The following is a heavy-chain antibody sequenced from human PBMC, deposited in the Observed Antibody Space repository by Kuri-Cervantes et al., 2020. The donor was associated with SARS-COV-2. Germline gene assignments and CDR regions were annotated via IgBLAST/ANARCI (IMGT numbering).Heavy chain of an antibody. CDR3: ARDLSGDYGSLDY. J-gene: IGHJ4*02. Sequence: SETLSLTCTVSGGSISSSSYYWGWIRQPPGKGLEWIGSIYYSGSTYYNPSLKSRVTISVDTSKNQFSLKLSSVTAADTAVYYCARDLSGDYGSLDYWGQGNQVNGAS. CDR1: GGSISSSSYY. V-gene: IGHV4-39*07. CDR2: IYYSGST. D-gene: IGHD4-17*01.